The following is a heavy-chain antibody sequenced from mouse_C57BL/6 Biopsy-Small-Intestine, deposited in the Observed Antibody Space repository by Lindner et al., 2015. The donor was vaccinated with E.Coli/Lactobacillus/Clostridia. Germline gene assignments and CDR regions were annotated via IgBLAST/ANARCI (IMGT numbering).Heavy chain of an antibody. CDR3: VRNSNFFYAMDY. J-gene: IGHJ4*01. V-gene: IGHV10-1*01. CDR2: IRSKSNNYAT. Sequence: VQLQESGGGLVQPKGSLKLSCAASGFSFNTYAMNWVRQAPGKGLEWVAHIRSKSNNYATYYADSVKDRFTISRDDSESMLYLQMNNLKTEDTAMYYCVRNSNFFYAMDYWGQGTSVTVSS. D-gene: IGHD2-5*01. CDR1: GFSFNTYA.